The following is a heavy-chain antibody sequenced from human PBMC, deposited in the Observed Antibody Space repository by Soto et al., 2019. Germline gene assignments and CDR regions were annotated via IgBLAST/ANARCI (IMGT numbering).Heavy chain of an antibody. CDR1: GLSFSTYW. CDR2: IRQDGIEK. J-gene: IGHJ4*01. CDR3: VRGCGGPKCPYYFYS. D-gene: IGHD2-21*01. V-gene: IGHV3-7*04. Sequence: EVQLVESGGDLVQPGGSLRLSCAASGLSFSTYWMTWVRQAPGKGLEWVATIRQDGIEKLCVDSVKCRFTISRDNAAKSLFLQMDSLGAEDSAIYYCVRGCGGPKCPYYFYSWGRGILVTVSS.